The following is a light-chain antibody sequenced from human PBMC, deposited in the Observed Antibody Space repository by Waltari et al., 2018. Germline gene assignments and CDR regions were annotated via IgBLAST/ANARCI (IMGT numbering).Light chain of an antibody. CDR1: SLRNYY. J-gene: IGLJ3*02. CDR2: GNN. CDR3: NSRDTSTNRWV. Sequence: SSELTQDPAVSVALGQTVRITCQGDSLRNYYVSWYQQKQGQAPLLVMYGNNNRPSGIPDRFSGSSSGNTASLTITGAQAEDEADYYCNSRDTSTNRWVFGGGTKLTVL. V-gene: IGLV3-19*01.